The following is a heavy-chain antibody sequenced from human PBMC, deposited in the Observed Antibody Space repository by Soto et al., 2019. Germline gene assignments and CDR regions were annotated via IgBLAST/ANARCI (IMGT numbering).Heavy chain of an antibody. CDR1: GFTFSDYW. CDR3: ARDPLRRFDY. D-gene: IGHD4-17*01. Sequence: PGGSLRLSCTASGFTFSDYWMTWVRQAPEKGLEWVANIKADGSEGFYVDSVKGRFTISRDNAKNSLYLQMNSLRAEDTAVYYCARDPLRRFDYWGQGTLVTVSS. CDR2: IKADGSEG. J-gene: IGHJ4*02. V-gene: IGHV3-7*01.